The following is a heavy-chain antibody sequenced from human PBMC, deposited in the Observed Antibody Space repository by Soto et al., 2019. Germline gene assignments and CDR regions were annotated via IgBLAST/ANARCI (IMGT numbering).Heavy chain of an antibody. CDR2: MNPNSGNT. V-gene: IGHV1-8*01. Sequence: QVQLVQSGSEVKKPGASVKVSCKASGYTFTSYDINWVRQATGQGLEWMGWMNPNSGNTGYAQKFQGRVTMTRNTSISTDYMELSSLRSEDTAVYYCAIGVVLWFGELLQFQGWCDPWGQGTLVTVSS. D-gene: IGHD3-10*01. CDR1: GYTFTSYD. CDR3: AIGVVLWFGELLQFQGWCDP. J-gene: IGHJ5*02.